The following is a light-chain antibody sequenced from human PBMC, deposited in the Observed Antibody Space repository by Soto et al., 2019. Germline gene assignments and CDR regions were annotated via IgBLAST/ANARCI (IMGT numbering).Light chain of an antibody. CDR1: QSVSSN. Sequence: EIVMTQSPATLSVSPGERATLSCRASQSVSSNLAWYQQKPGQAPRLLIYGASTRATGIPARFSGSGSGTEFTLTISSLQSLDLAVYYCQQYYNRGTFGQSTKVEIK. J-gene: IGKJ1*01. CDR2: GAS. CDR3: QQYYNRGT. V-gene: IGKV3-15*01.